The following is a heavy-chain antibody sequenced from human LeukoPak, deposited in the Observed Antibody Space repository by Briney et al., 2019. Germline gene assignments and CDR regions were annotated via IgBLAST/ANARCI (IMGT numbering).Heavy chain of an antibody. Sequence: SETLSLTCAVYGGSFSGYYWSWIRQLPGKGLEWIGEINHSGSTNYNPSLKSRVTISVDTSKNQFSLKLSSVTAADTAVYYCARVKNLGGWNWFDPWGQGTLVTVSS. J-gene: IGHJ5*02. V-gene: IGHV4-34*01. CDR2: INHSGST. D-gene: IGHD2-15*01. CDR1: GGSFSGYY. CDR3: ARVKNLGGWNWFDP.